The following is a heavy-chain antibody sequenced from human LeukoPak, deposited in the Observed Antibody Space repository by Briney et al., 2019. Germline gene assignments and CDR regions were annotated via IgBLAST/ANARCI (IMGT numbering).Heavy chain of an antibody. Sequence: SETLSLTCTVSGYSISSGYYWGWIRQPPGKGLEWIGSIYHSGSTYYNPSLKSRVTISVDTSKNQFSLKLSSVTAADTAVYYCARLVLWFGELFFDYWGQGTLVTVSS. J-gene: IGHJ4*02. CDR3: ARLVLWFGELFFDY. V-gene: IGHV4-38-2*02. CDR2: IYHSGST. CDR1: GYSISSGYY. D-gene: IGHD3-10*01.